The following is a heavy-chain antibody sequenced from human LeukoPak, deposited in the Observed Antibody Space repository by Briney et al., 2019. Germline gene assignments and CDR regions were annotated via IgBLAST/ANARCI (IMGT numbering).Heavy chain of an antibody. Sequence: GGSLRLSCAASGFIFNNYWMDSVRQAPGKWLVWVSALIGNSGSTDYADSVKGRFTISRDNSKSTVFLQMNSLRAEDTAIYYCAKGAYDYIEIGYFDSWGQGTLVTVSS. CDR2: LIGNSGST. V-gene: IGHV3-23*01. CDR1: GFIFNNYW. CDR3: AKGAYDYIEIGYFDS. J-gene: IGHJ4*02. D-gene: IGHD5-12*01.